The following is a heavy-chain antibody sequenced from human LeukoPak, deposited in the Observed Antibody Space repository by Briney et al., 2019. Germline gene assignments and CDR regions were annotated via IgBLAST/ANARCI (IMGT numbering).Heavy chain of an antibody. J-gene: IGHJ4*02. Sequence: GGSLRLSCAASGFTFSSYGMHWVRQAPGKGLEWVAVIWYDGSNKYYADSVKGRFTISRDNSKNTLYLQMNSLRAEDTAVYYCARPNPTIFGGIDYWGQGTLVTVSS. CDR1: GFTFSSYG. CDR3: ARPNPTIFGGIDY. CDR2: IWYDGSNK. D-gene: IGHD3-3*01. V-gene: IGHV3-33*01.